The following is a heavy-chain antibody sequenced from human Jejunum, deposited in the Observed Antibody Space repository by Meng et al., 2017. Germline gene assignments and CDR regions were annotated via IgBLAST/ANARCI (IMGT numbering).Heavy chain of an antibody. CDR2: IHHSGRV. CDR1: GGSISSGHW. Sequence: QGQLQEWGPGLVKPSGTLSSTCAVSGGSISSGHWWSWVRQSPGEGLQWIGEIHHSGRVTYNPSLKSRVAISVDMSKNQFSLELSSVTAADTAVYYCAKNGAYCLEYWGQGTLVTVSS. CDR3: AKNGAYCLEY. J-gene: IGHJ4*02. V-gene: IGHV4-4*02. D-gene: IGHD2-8*02.